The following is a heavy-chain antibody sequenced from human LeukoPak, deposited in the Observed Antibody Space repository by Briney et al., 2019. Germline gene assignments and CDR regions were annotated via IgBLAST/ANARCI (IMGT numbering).Heavy chain of an antibody. V-gene: IGHV1-18*01. CDR1: GYTFTSYG. CDR2: ISAYNGNT. J-gene: IGHJ5*02. Sequence: ASVKVSCMASGYTFTSYGISWVRQAPGQGLEWMGWISAYNGNTNYAQKLQGRVTMTTDTSTSTAYMELRSLRSDDTAVYYCARNLGYCSSTSCYTGWFDPWGQGTLVTVSS. D-gene: IGHD2-2*02. CDR3: ARNLGYCSSTSCYTGWFDP.